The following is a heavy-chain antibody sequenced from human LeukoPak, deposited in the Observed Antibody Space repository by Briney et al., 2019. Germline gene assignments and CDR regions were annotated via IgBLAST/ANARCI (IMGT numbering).Heavy chain of an antibody. CDR2: ISNDGGGT. CDR1: GFIFNNYG. J-gene: IGHJ4*02. D-gene: IGHD3-10*01. CDR3: AREGYGPGNYPFDY. Sequence: GGSLRLSCAASGFIFNNYGLIWVRQAPGKGLEWVSAISNDGGGTTYADFVNGRFTISRDNSKNTLFLQMNSLRAEDTAVYYCAREGYGPGNYPFDYWGQGTLVTVSS. V-gene: IGHV3-23*01.